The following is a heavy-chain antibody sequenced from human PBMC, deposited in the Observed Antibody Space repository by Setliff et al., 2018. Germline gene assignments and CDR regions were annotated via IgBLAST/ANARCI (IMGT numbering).Heavy chain of an antibody. V-gene: IGHV4-4*02. CDR2: IYHSGST. Sequence: LSLTCAVSGGTISSSNWWSWVRQPPGKGLEWIGEIYHSGSTNYNPSLKSRVTISVDTSKNQFSLKLSSVTAADTAVYYCASTGIRGPEFQHWGQGTLVTVSS. CDR3: ASTGIRGPEFQH. CDR1: GGTISSSNW. D-gene: IGHD3-10*01. J-gene: IGHJ1*01.